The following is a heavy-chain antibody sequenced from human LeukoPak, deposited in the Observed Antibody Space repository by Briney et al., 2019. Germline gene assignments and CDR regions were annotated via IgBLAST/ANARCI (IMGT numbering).Heavy chain of an antibody. V-gene: IGHV1-69*05. J-gene: IGHJ5*02. CDR3: AREGGYYGSGSYNWFDP. CDR1: GYTFVGYH. CDR2: IIPIFGTA. D-gene: IGHD3-10*01. Sequence: GASVKVSCKASGYTFVGYHMHWTRQAPGQGLEWMGRIIPIFGTANYAQKFQGRVTITTDESTSTAYMELSSLRSEDTAVYYCAREGGYYGSGSYNWFDPWGQGTLVTVSS.